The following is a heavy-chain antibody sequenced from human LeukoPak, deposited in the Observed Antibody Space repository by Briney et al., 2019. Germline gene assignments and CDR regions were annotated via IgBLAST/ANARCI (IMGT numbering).Heavy chain of an antibody. CDR2: IVGDSTKT. CDR1: GLTFHDYA. J-gene: IGHJ4*02. CDR3: AKGDTVFRGGPGY. V-gene: IGHV3-23*01. D-gene: IGHD3-10*01. Sequence: GGSLRLSCAISGLTFHDYAMTWVRQAPGKGLEWVSTIVGDSTKTYYADSVKGRFTISRDDSQNTLYLQLNSLRAEDTAFYYCAKGDTVFRGGPGYWGQGTLVTVSS.